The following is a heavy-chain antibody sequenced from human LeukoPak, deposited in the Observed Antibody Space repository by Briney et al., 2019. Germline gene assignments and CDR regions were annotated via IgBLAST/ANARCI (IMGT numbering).Heavy chain of an antibody. V-gene: IGHV1-18*01. J-gene: IGHJ4*02. CDR1: GYTFTSYG. D-gene: IGHD2-2*01. CDR2: ISAYNGNT. CDR3: ARDGLTKVVPAAPDY. Sequence: GASVKVSCKASGYTFTSYGISWVRQAPGQGLEWMGWISAYNGNTNYAQKLQGRVTMTTDTSTSTAYMDLRSLRSDDTAVYYCARDGLTKVVPAAPDYWGQGTLVTVSS.